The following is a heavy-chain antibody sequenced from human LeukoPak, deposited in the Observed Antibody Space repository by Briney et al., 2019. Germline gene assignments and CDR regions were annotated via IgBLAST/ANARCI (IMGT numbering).Heavy chain of an antibody. J-gene: IGHJ4*02. CDR3: AKAYGGNSES. CDR1: GGSFSGYY. D-gene: IGHD4-23*01. CDR2: INHSGST. V-gene: IGHV4-34*01. Sequence: PSETLSLTCAVYGGSFSGYYWSWIRPPPGKGLEWIGEINHSGSTNYNPSLKSRVTISVDTSKNQFSLKLSSVTAADTAVYYCAKAYGGNSESWGQGTLVTVSS.